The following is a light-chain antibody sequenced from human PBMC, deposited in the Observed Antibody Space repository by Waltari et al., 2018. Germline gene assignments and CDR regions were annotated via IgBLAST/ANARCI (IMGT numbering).Light chain of an antibody. Sequence: TISCTGSSGSIASNYVQWYQQRPGSAPTTVIYEDNQRPSGVPDRFSGSIDSSSNSASLTISGLKTEDEADYYCQSYDSSTLWVFGGGTKLTVL. V-gene: IGLV6-57*02. CDR3: QSYDSSTLWV. CDR2: EDN. J-gene: IGLJ3*02. CDR1: SGSIASNY.